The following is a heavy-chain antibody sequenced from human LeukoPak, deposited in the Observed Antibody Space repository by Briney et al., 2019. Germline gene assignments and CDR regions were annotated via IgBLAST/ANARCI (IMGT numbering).Heavy chain of an antibody. D-gene: IGHD2-2*01. J-gene: IGHJ4*02. V-gene: IGHV3-48*03. CDR2: ISSGGGSI. CDR3: ARISTNTWYNFDY. CDR1: GFSVNNHE. Sequence: GGSLRLSCVASGFSVNNHEMNWVRQAPGKGLEWVSYISSGGGSIYYADSVKGRFTISRDNAKYSLYLQMNSLRAEDTAVYYCARISTNTWYNFDYWGQGTLVTVSS.